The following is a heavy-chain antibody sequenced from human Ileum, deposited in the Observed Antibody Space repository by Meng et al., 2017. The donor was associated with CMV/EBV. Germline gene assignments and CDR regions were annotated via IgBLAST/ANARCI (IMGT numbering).Heavy chain of an antibody. CDR1: GFTFSSYT. V-gene: IGHV3-48*04. CDR3: ARDQEYSSSSRNDY. Sequence: GESLKISCAASGFTFSSYTMNWVRQAPGKGLEWVSYITSSSTIYYADSVKGRFTISRDNAKNSLYLQMNRLRAEETAVYYCARDQEYSSSSRNDYWGQGTLVTVSS. CDR2: ITSSSTI. J-gene: IGHJ4*02. D-gene: IGHD6-6*01.